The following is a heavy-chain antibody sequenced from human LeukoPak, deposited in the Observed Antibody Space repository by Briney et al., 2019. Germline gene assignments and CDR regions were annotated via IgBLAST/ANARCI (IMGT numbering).Heavy chain of an antibody. V-gene: IGHV3-30-3*01. D-gene: IGHD3-10*01. CDR2: ISYDGSNK. J-gene: IGHJ6*02. Sequence: PGGSLRLSCAASGFTFSSYAVHWVRQAPGKGLEWVAIISYDGSNKYYADSVKGRFTISRDNSKNTLYLQVNSLRAEDTAVYYCARATMAYYYNGMDVWGQGTTVSVSS. CDR3: ARATMAYYYNGMDV. CDR1: GFTFSSYA.